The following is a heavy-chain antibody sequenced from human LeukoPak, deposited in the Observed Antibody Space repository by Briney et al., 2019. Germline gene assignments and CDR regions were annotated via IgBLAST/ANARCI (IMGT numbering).Heavy chain of an antibody. CDR1: GFTFSNYW. CDR3: ARGWNYGSGSENTSQYYMDV. D-gene: IGHD3-10*01. J-gene: IGHJ6*03. V-gene: IGHV3-7*03. CDR2: IKQDGSEK. Sequence: GGSLRLSCVASGFTFSNYWMSWIRQAPGKGLEWVANIKQDGSEKYYVDSVKGRFTISRDNAKNSLYLQMNSLRAEDTALYHCARGWNYGSGSENTSQYYMDVWGKGTTVTISS.